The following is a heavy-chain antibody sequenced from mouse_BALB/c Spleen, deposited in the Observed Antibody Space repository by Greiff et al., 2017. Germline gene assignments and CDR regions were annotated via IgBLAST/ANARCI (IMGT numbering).Heavy chain of an antibody. Sequence: EVKLQQSGPSLVKPSQTLSLTCSVTGDSITSGYWNWIRKFPGNKLEYMGYISYSGSTYYNPSLKSRISITRDTSKNQYYLQLNSVTTEDTATYYCARYGGNYKNFDYWGQGTTLTVSS. CDR3: ARYGGNYKNFDY. D-gene: IGHD2-1*01. V-gene: IGHV3-8*02. J-gene: IGHJ2*01. CDR1: GDSITSGY. CDR2: ISYSGST.